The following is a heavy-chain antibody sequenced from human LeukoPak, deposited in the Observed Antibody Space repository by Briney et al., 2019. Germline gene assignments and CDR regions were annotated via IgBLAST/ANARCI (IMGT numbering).Heavy chain of an antibody. CDR2: LKHDESEQ. J-gene: IGHJ4*02. V-gene: IGHV3-7*03. CDR1: GFTFSTHW. CDR3: AKGLTMVRGVDDWGSLSTFDY. Sequence: GGSLRLSCAASGFTFSTHWMSWVRQAPGKGLEWVASLKHDESEQYYVDSVKGRFSISRDYAKNSLYLQMNSLRAEDTAVYYCAKGLTMVRGVDDWGSLSTFDYWGQGTLVTVSS. D-gene: IGHD3-10*01.